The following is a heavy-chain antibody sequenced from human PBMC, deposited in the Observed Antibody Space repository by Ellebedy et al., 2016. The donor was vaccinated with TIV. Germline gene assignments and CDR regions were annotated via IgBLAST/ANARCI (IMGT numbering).Heavy chain of an antibody. CDR1: GFTFSIYA. CDR2: IGGSGGGT. Sequence: GESLKISXAASGFTFSIYAMSWVRQAPGKGLEWVSGIGGSGGGTYYAASVKGRFTVSRDNSKNRLYLQMNSLRADDTAVYYCAKDLLGGFQYFVSYFDSWGPGTLVTVSS. D-gene: IGHD2-15*01. CDR3: AKDLLGGFQYFVSYFDS. V-gene: IGHV3-23*01. J-gene: IGHJ4*02.